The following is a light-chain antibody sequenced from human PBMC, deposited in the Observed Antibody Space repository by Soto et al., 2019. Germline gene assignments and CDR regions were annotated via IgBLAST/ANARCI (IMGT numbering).Light chain of an antibody. J-gene: IGKJ4*01. CDR3: PQDKNWPPLT. CDR1: QSVGSA. Sequence: EIVMTQSPATLSVSPGETATLSCRASQSVGSAVAWYQHKPGQAPRLLIVGASIRATGVPGRFSGGGSGTEFTLTISSLQSEDFAVYYCPQDKNWPPLTFGGGTTVEIK. V-gene: IGKV3-15*01. CDR2: GAS.